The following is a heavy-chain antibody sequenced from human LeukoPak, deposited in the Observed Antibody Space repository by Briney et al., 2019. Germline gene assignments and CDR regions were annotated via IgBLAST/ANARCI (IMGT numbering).Heavy chain of an antibody. D-gene: IGHD6-19*01. V-gene: IGHV3-11*06. J-gene: IGHJ4*02. CDR3: ARGQIAVAGTPRRPPDY. Sequence: GGSLRLSCAASGFTFSDYYMSWIRQAAGKGLEWVSYTSSSSSYTNYAHSVKGRFTISRDNAKNSLYLQMNSLRAEDTAVYYCARGQIAVAGTPRRPPDYWGQGTLVTVSS. CDR2: TSSSSSYT. CDR1: GFTFSDYY.